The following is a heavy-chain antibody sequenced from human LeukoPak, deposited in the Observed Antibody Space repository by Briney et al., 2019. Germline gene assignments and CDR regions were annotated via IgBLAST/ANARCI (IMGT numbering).Heavy chain of an antibody. V-gene: IGHV3-7*03. J-gene: IGHJ3*02. CDR1: GFTFSSYW. Sequence: GGSLRLSCAASGFTFSSYWMSWVRQAPGKGPEWVANIKPDGSEKHYVDSVKGRLTIARDNAKNSLFLQMNSLRAEDTAVYYCARGDFHGSGSHYHDAFDIWGQGTMVTVSS. D-gene: IGHD3-10*01. CDR2: IKPDGSEK. CDR3: ARGDFHGSGSHYHDAFDI.